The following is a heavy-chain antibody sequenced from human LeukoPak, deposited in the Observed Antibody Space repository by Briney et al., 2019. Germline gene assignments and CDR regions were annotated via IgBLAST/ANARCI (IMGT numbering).Heavy chain of an antibody. CDR1: GFTFSSYT. V-gene: IGHV3-23*01. J-gene: IGHJ6*02. CDR3: ANLLQIAVAGEVDV. Sequence: PGGSLRLSCAASGFTFSSYTMSWVRQAPGKGLEWVSAISGSGGSTYYADSVKGRFTISRDNSKNTLYLQMNSLRAEDTAVYYCANLLQIAVAGEVDVWGQGTTVTVSS. CDR2: ISGSGGST. D-gene: IGHD6-19*01.